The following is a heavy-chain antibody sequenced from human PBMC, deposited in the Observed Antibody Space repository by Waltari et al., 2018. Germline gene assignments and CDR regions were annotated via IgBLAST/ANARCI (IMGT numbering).Heavy chain of an antibody. CDR1: GFTVSSNY. CDR2: IYSGGST. J-gene: IGHJ4*02. V-gene: IGHV3-53*02. CDR3: ARVRTATGAYQLDG. D-gene: IGHD2-2*01. Sequence: EVQLVETGGGLIQPGGSLRLSCAASGFTVSSNYMSWVRQAPGKGLEWVSVIYSGGSTYYADSVKGRFTISRDNSKNTLYLQMNSLRAEDTAVYYCARVRTATGAYQLDGWGQGTLVTVSS.